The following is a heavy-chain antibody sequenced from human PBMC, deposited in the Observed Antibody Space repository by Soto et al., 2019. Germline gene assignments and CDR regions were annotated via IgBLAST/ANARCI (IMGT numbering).Heavy chain of an antibody. D-gene: IGHD3-10*01. V-gene: IGHV1-69*02. CDR1: GDTFSFYT. J-gene: IGHJ4*02. CDR3: AASYGSGYRAFDS. CDR2: VNPIVSMS. Sequence: QVQLVQSGAEVKKPGSSVKVSCKASGDTFSFYTIKWVRQSPGLGLEWMGRVNPIVSMSNYAQKFQGRVTITADKSTNTAYMQLSSLRSEATAIYYCAASYGSGYRAFDSWCQGALGTVSS.